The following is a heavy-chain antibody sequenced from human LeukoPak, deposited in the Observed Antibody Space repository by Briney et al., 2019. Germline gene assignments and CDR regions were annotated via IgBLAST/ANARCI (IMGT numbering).Heavy chain of an antibody. Sequence: ASVKVSCKASGYTFTSYGISWVRQAPGQGLEWMGWISAYNGNTNYAQKLQGRVTMTRNTSISTAYMELSSLRSEDTAVYYCARAPFGDSGYDSPLDYWGQGTLVTVSS. V-gene: IGHV1-18*01. CDR2: ISAYNGNT. CDR3: ARAPFGDSGYDSPLDY. D-gene: IGHD5-12*01. CDR1: GYTFTSYG. J-gene: IGHJ4*02.